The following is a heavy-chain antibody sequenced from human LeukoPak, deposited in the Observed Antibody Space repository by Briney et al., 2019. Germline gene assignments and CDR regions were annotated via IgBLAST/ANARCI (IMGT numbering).Heavy chain of an antibody. CDR3: ARGVKWYSSSSVFYYYYYMDV. V-gene: IGHV4-34*01. CDR1: GGSFSGYY. J-gene: IGHJ6*03. D-gene: IGHD6-6*01. CDR2: INHSGST. Sequence: SETLSLTCAVYGGSFSGYYWSWIRQPPGKGLEWIGEINHSGSTNYNPSLKSRVTISVDTSKNQFSLKLSSVTAADTAVYYCARGVKWYSSSSVFYYYYYMDVWGKGTTVTVSS.